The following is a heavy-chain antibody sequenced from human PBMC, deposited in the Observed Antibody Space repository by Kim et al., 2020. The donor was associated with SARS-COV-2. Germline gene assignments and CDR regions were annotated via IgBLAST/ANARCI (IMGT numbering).Heavy chain of an antibody. Sequence: SETLSLTCAVYGGSFSGYYWSWIRQPPGKGLEWIGEINHSGSTNYNPSLKSRVTISVDTSKNQFSLKLSSVTAADTAVYYCARGLEDYVEAFDIWGQGTMVTVSS. J-gene: IGHJ3*02. D-gene: IGHD4-17*01. V-gene: IGHV4-34*01. CDR3: ARGLEDYVEAFDI. CDR2: INHSGST. CDR1: GGSFSGYY.